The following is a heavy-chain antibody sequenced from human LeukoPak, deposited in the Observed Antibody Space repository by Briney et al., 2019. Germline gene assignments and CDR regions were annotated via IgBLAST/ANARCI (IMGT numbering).Heavy chain of an antibody. CDR3: ARPSFHCSSTSCYTGYGMDV. CDR1: GYTFTSYG. Sequence: ASVKVSCKASGYTFTSYGISWVRQAPGQGLEWMGWISAYNGNTNYAQRLQGRVTMTTDTSTSTAYMELRSLRSDDTAVYYCARPSFHCSSTSCYTGYGMDVWGQGTTVTVSS. CDR2: ISAYNGNT. J-gene: IGHJ6*02. V-gene: IGHV1-18*01. D-gene: IGHD2-2*02.